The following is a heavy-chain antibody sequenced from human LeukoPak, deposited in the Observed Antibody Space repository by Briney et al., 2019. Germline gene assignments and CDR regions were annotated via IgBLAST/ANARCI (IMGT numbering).Heavy chain of an antibody. D-gene: IGHD2-2*01. CDR3: ASQAGTSPLKMFDP. V-gene: IGHV4-61*02. Sequence: SQTLSLTCTVSGGSIGSGSYYWSWIRQPAEKGLEWIGRIYTSGSTNYNPSLKSRVTISVDTSKNQFSLKLSSVTAADTAVYYCASQAGTSPLKMFDPWGQGTLVIVSS. J-gene: IGHJ5*02. CDR2: IYTSGST. CDR1: GGSIGSGSYY.